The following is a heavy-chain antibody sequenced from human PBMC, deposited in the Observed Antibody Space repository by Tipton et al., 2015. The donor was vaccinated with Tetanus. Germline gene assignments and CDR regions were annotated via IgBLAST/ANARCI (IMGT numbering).Heavy chain of an antibody. J-gene: IGHJ4*02. D-gene: IGHD1-26*01. CDR1: GGSISSGGYY. CDR3: ARDQARGARGWNYFDY. Sequence: TLSLTCTVSGGSISSGGYYWSWIRQHPGKGLEWIGDIYYSGSTYYNPSLKSRVTISVDTSKSQFSLKLKSVTAADTAVYYCARDQARGARGWNYFDYWGQGSLVTVSS. CDR2: IYYSGST. V-gene: IGHV4-31*03.